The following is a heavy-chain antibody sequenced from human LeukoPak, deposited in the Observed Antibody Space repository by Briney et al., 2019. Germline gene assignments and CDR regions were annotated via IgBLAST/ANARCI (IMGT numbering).Heavy chain of an antibody. CDR2: IYSGGST. Sequence: PGGSLRLSCAASGFTVSSNYMSWVRQAPGKGLEWVSVIYSGGSTYYADSVKGRFTISRDNSKNTLYLQMNSLRAEDTAVYYCARGEGGDYDILTRALGGAFDIWGQGTMVTVSS. V-gene: IGHV3-66*02. CDR3: ARGEGGDYDILTRALGGAFDI. J-gene: IGHJ3*02. D-gene: IGHD3-9*01. CDR1: GFTVSSNY.